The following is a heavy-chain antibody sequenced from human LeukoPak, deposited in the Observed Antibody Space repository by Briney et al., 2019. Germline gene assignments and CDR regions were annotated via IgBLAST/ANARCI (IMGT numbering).Heavy chain of an antibody. CDR2: MNSNSGNT. Sequence: ASVKVSCKASGYTFINDDIMWVRQATGQGLEWMGWMNSNSGNTGYAQKFQGRVTMTRDTSMSTAYMELSSLRFEDTAVYYCTRGRGGTIVRGYMDYWGQGTLVTVSS. CDR3: TRGRGGTIVRGYMDY. V-gene: IGHV1-8*01. J-gene: IGHJ4*02. D-gene: IGHD3-10*01. CDR1: GYTFINDD.